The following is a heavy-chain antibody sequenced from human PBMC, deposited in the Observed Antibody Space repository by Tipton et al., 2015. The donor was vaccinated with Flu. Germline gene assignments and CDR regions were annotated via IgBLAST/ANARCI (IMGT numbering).Heavy chain of an antibody. CDR3: ARRHIVTGYQD. J-gene: IGHJ1*01. CDR2: IDPRTGGT. CDR1: GYTFTRFY. Sequence: QSGPEVKEPGASANLSCKTSGYTFTRFYLHWVRQAPGQGLEWLGVIDPRTGGTRFSQMLQGRVNMTADTSTATVYMDLRSLRSDDTAVYYCARRHIVTGYQDWGQGTLVIVSS. D-gene: IGHD3-9*01. V-gene: IGHV1-46*04.